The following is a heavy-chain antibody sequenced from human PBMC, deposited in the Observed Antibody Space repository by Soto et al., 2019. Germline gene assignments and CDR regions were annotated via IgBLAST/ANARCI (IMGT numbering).Heavy chain of an antibody. D-gene: IGHD3-10*01. CDR2: ISGSGGST. V-gene: IGHV3-23*01. CDR3: AKGRLPITMVRGVIKLFDY. CDR1: GFTFSSYA. Sequence: PGGSLRLSCAASGFTFSSYAMSWVRQAPGKGLEWVSAISGSGGSTYYADSVKGRFTISRDNSKNTLYLQMNSLRAEDTAVYYCAKGRLPITMVRGVIKLFDYWGQGTLVTVSS. J-gene: IGHJ4*02.